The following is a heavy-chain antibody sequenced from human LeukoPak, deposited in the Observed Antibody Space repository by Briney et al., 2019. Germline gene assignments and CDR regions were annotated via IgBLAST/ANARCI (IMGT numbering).Heavy chain of an antibody. Sequence: GGSLRLSCAASGFTFSSYWMSFVREAPGEGLEWGANIKQDESEKYYVDSVKGRVTISRDNAKNSLYLQMNSLRAEDTAVYYCAAGDTFDIWGQGTMVTVSS. CDR2: IKQDESEK. D-gene: IGHD7-27*01. CDR3: AAGDTFDI. CDR1: GFTFSSYW. J-gene: IGHJ3*02. V-gene: IGHV3-7*01.